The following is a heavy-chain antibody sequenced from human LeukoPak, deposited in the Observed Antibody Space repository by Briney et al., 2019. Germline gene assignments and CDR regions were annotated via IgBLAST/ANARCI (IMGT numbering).Heavy chain of an antibody. CDR3: ASIAARTNDYYYYMDV. Sequence: PGGSLRLSCAASGFTVSSNYMSWVRQAPGKGLEWVSVIYSGGSTYYADSVKGRFTISRDNSKNTLYLQMNSLRAEDTAVYYCASIAARTNDYYYYMDVWGKGTTVTVPS. D-gene: IGHD6-6*01. J-gene: IGHJ6*03. CDR2: IYSGGST. CDR1: GFTVSSNY. V-gene: IGHV3-66*02.